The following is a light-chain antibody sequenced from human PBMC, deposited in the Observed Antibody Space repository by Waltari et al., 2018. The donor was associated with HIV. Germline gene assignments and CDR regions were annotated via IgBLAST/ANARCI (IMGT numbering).Light chain of an antibody. CDR1: QSVSSSY. V-gene: IGKV3-20*01. CDR3: QQYVSSPRT. Sequence: EIVLTQSPATLSLFPGERATLSCRASQSVSSSYLAWYQQKPGQAPRLLIYGASSRATDIPDRFSGSGSGTDFTLTISRLEPEDFAVYYCQQYVSSPRTFGQGTKVEIK. CDR2: GAS. J-gene: IGKJ1*01.